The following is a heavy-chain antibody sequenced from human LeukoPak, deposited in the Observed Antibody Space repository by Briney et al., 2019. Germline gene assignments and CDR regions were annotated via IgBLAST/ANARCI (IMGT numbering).Heavy chain of an antibody. D-gene: IGHD6-13*01. CDR2: ISAYNGNT. V-gene: IGHV1-18*01. CDR3: ARDSSHAISGYSSSWYSPYYYGMDV. J-gene: IGHJ6*02. CDR1: GYTFTSDG. Sequence: GASLKVSCKASGYTFTSDGICWVRQAPGQGLVWMGWISAYNGNTNYAQKLQGRVTMTTDTSTSTAYMELRSLRSDDTAVYYCARDSSHAISGYSSSWYSPYYYGMDVWGQGTTVTVSS.